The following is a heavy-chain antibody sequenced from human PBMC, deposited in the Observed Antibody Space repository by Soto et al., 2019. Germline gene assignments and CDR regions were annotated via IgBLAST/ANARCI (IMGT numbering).Heavy chain of an antibody. J-gene: IGHJ4*02. CDR1: GDTFSSYA. D-gene: IGHD1-26*01. Sequence: QEQLVQSGAEVKKPGSSVNVSCKASGDTFSSYAISWVRQAPGQGLDWMGGIIPFFNTPNYAQKFQGRVTITADESTSTAYMELSSLRSEDTATYYCARESAYGGNPLAFDYWGQGTLVTVSS. CDR2: IIPFFNTP. CDR3: ARESAYGGNPLAFDY. V-gene: IGHV1-69*01.